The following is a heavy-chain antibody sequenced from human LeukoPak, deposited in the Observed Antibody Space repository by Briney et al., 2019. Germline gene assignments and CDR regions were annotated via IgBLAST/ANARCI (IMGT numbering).Heavy chain of an antibody. CDR3: ASDSSGYVDY. CDR1: GFTFSSYS. Sequence: GGSLRLSCAASGFTFSSYSMNWVRQAPGKGLEWVSSISSSSSYIYYAGSVKGRFTISRDNAKNSLYLQMNSLRAEDTAVYYCASDSSGYVDYWGQGTLVTVSS. CDR2: ISSSSSYI. D-gene: IGHD3-22*01. V-gene: IGHV3-21*01. J-gene: IGHJ4*02.